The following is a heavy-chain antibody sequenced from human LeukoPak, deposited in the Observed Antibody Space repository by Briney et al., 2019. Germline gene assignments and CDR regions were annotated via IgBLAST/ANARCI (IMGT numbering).Heavy chain of an antibody. Sequence: GGSLRLSCAASGFTFSSYGMHWVRQAPGKGLEWVAVIWYDGSNKYYADSVKGRFTISRDNSKNTLYLQMNSLRAADTAVYYCARGRGEDSSGYNNDYWGQGTLVTVSS. J-gene: IGHJ4*02. CDR2: IWYDGSNK. CDR1: GFTFSSYG. CDR3: ARGRGEDSSGYNNDY. D-gene: IGHD3-22*01. V-gene: IGHV3-33*01.